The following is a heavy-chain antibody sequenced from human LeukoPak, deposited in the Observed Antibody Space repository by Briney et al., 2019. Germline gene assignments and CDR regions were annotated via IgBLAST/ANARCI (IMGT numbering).Heavy chain of an antibody. CDR2: MYYRGCT. CDR3: ARSYGYGTNFDY. J-gene: IGHJ4*02. CDR1: GGPISSGNYY. V-gene: IGHV4-31*03. Sequence: SETLSLTCTVSGGPISSGNYYWSWIRQHPGKGLEWIGYMYYRGCTYYNPSLKSRVTISVDTSKNQFSLKLSSVTAADTAVYYCARSYGYGTNFDYWGQGTLVTVSS. D-gene: IGHD5-18*01.